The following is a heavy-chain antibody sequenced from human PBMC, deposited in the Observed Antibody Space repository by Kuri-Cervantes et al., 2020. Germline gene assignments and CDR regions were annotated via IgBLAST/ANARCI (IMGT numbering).Heavy chain of an antibody. Sequence: SETLSLTCAVYGGSFSGYYWTWVRQPPGRGLEWIGEINHDRTTNYNPSLKSRVTISVDTSKNQFSLKLNSVTAADTAVYYCARNPPAVDPWGQGTLVTVSS. D-gene: IGHD1-14*01. V-gene: IGHV4-34*01. CDR1: GGSFSGYY. CDR3: ARNPPAVDP. CDR2: INHDRTT. J-gene: IGHJ5*02.